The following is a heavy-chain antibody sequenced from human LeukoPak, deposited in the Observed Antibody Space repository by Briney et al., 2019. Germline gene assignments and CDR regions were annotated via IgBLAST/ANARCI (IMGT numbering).Heavy chain of an antibody. D-gene: IGHD3-9*01. CDR1: GFTFDDYA. V-gene: IGHV3-9*01. CDR3: AKALAYDILTGYYVDAFDI. Sequence: GGSLRLSCAASGFTFDDYAMHWVRQAPGKGLEWVSGISWNSGSIGYADSVKGRFTISRDNAKNSLYLQMNSLRAEDTALYYCAKALAYDILTGYYVDAFDIWGQGTMVTVSS. CDR2: ISWNSGSI. J-gene: IGHJ3*02.